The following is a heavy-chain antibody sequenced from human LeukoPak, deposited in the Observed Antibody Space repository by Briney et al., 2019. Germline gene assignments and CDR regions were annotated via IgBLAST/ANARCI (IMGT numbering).Heavy chain of an antibody. Sequence: PGGSLRLSCAASGFRFSTYAMTWVRQAPRRGLEWVSSITVNSGTTYYADSVKGRFTISRDNSKNTLYLQMNSLRAEDTAIYYCAKDPNGDYIGAFDSWGQGTLVTVSS. CDR3: AKDPNGDYIGAFDS. D-gene: IGHD2-8*01. CDR2: ITVNSGTT. CDR1: GFRFSTYA. V-gene: IGHV3-23*01. J-gene: IGHJ3*02.